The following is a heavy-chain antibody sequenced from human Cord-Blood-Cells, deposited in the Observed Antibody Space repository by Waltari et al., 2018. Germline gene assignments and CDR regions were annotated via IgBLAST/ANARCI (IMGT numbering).Heavy chain of an antibody. CDR3: AKGYLSSSWYDY. D-gene: IGHD6-13*01. V-gene: IGHV3-23*01. J-gene: IGHJ4*02. Sequence: EVQLLESGGGLVPPGGSLRPSCAASGFPFSSHAMSWVRQAPGKGVGWVSASRGSGGSTCYAGSVEGRFTISRDNSKNTLYLQMNSRRAEDTAVYYGAKGYLSSSWYDYWGQGTLGTVSS. CDR2: SRGSGGST. CDR1: GFPFSSHA.